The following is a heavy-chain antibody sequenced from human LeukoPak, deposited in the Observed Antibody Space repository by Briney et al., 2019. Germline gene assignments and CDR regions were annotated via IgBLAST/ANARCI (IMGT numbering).Heavy chain of an antibody. CDR1: GGSFSGYY. CDR3: ARAPTLYYYNMDV. J-gene: IGHJ6*03. Sequence: PSETLSLTCAVYGGSFSGYYWSWIRQPPGKGLEWIGEINHSGSTNYNPSLKSRVTISVDTSKNQFSLKLSSVTAADTAVYYCARAPTLYYYNMDVWGKGTTVTVSS. CDR2: INHSGST. V-gene: IGHV4-34*01.